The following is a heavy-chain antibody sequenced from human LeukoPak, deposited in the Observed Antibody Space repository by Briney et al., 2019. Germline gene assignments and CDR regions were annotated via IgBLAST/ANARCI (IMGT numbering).Heavy chain of an antibody. Sequence: GGSPRLSCAVSGFTFSSYSMNWVRQAPGKGLEWVSSISSSSSYIYYADSVKGRFTISRDNAKNSLYLQMNSLRAEDTAVYYCARVLPPEGFDYWGQGTLVTVSS. V-gene: IGHV3-21*01. CDR1: GFTFSSYS. CDR3: ARVLPPEGFDY. CDR2: ISSSSSYI. J-gene: IGHJ4*02.